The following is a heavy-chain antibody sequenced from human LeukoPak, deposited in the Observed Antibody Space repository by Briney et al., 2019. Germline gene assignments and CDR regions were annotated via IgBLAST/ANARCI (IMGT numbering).Heavy chain of an antibody. CDR1: GYSFTSYW. Sequence: GESLKISCKGSGYSFTSYWIGWVRQMPGKGLEWMGIIYPGDSDTRYSPSFQGQVTISADKSISTAYLQWSSLKASDTAMYYCASQNRAPYCSSTSCPFDYWGQGTLVTVSS. D-gene: IGHD2-2*01. V-gene: IGHV5-51*01. J-gene: IGHJ4*02. CDR2: IYPGDSDT. CDR3: ASQNRAPYCSSTSCPFDY.